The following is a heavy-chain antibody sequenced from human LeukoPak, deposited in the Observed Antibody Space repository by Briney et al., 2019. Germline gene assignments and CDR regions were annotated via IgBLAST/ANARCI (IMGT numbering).Heavy chain of an antibody. CDR2: IYWDDDK. CDR1: GFSLSTSGVG. CDR3: AHANYDSSGYYYRDPLYYFDY. D-gene: IGHD3-22*01. V-gene: IGHV2-5*02. Sequence: SGPTLVNPTQTLTLTCTFSGFSLSTSGVGVGWIRQPPGKALEWLALIYWDDDKRYSPSLKSRLTITKDTSKNQVVLTMTNMDPVDTATYYGAHANYDSSGYYYRDPLYYFDYWGQGTLVTVSS. J-gene: IGHJ4*02.